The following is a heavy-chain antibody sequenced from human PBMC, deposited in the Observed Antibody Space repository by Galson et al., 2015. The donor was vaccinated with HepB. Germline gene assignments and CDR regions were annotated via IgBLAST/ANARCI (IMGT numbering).Heavy chain of an antibody. V-gene: IGHV3-23*01. CDR3: AKDDPLGIAARDYYYYYMDV. CDR2: ISGSGGST. Sequence: SLRLSCAASGFTFSSYAMSWVRQAPGKGLEWVSAISGSGGSTYYADSVKGRFTISRDNSKNTLYLQMNSLRAEDTAVYYCAKDDPLGIAARDYYYYYMDVWGKGTTVTVSS. D-gene: IGHD6-6*01. CDR1: GFTFSSYA. J-gene: IGHJ6*03.